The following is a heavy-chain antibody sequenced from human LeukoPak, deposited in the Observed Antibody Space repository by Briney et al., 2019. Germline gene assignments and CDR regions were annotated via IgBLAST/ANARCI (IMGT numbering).Heavy chain of an antibody. V-gene: IGHV3-23*01. CDR1: GFTFTSYA. CDR2: IGGSGGST. Sequence: PGGSLRLSCAASGFTFTSYAMSWVRQAPGKGLEWVSAIGGSGGSTYYADSVKGRFTISRDNSKNTLYPQMNSLRAEDTAVYYCAKVGAVAAFPRDFDYWGQGTLVTVSS. D-gene: IGHD6-19*01. CDR3: AKVGAVAAFPRDFDY. J-gene: IGHJ4*02.